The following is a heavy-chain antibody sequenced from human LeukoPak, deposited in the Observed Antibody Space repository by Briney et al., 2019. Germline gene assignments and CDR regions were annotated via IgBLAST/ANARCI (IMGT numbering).Heavy chain of an antibody. D-gene: IGHD3-10*01. CDR1: GGSINSNNW. V-gene: IGHV4-4*02. J-gene: IGHJ3*02. CDR2: IYHSGST. Sequence: SETLSLTCAVSGGSINSNNWWSWVRQPPGKGLEWIGEIYHSGSTNYNPSLKSRVTISVDTSKNQFSLRLSSVTAADTAVYYCARAYYYGSGSYAFDIWGQGTMVTVSS. CDR3: ARAYYYGSGSYAFDI.